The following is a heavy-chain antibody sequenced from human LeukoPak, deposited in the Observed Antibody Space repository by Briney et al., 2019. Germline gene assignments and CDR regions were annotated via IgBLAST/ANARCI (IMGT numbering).Heavy chain of an antibody. Sequence: QAGGSLRLSCTASGLSISGYWMHWVRQAPGKGLVWLSRINSDGSGTDYADSVKGRFTVPRDNGKNTVYLRMSSLRAEDTAVYYCARDPYILDAAWGQGTLVTVSS. CDR1: GLSISGYW. CDR2: INSDGSGT. J-gene: IGHJ5*02. V-gene: IGHV3-74*01. D-gene: IGHD3-16*01. CDR3: ARDPYILDAA.